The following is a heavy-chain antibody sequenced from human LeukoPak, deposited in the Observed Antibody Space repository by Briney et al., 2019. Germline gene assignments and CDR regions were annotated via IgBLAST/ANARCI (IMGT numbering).Heavy chain of an antibody. J-gene: IGHJ6*02. D-gene: IGHD4-17*01. V-gene: IGHV3-21*01. CDR2: ISSSGSFR. Sequence: KPGVSLRLSCAGSGFTFSSHSINWVRQAPGKGLEWVSSISSSGSFRYYADSVRGRFTISRDNTKNSVYLQMNSLRAEDTAVYYCARNVPHYGDYSAANYYYYGMDVWGQGTTVTVSS. CDR3: ARNVPHYGDYSAANYYYYGMDV. CDR1: GFTFSSHS.